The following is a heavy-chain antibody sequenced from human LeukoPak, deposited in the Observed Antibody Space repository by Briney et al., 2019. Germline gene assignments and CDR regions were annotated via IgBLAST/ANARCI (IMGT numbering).Heavy chain of an antibody. CDR1: GFTFSSYA. CDR3: ASGNTLHYFDY. V-gene: IGHV3-64*01. J-gene: IGHJ4*02. CDR2: ISSNGGST. Sequence: GGSLRLSCPASGFTFSSYAMHWVRQAPGKGLEYVSAISSNGGSTYYANSVKGRFTISRDNSKNTLYLQMGSLRAEDMAVYYCASGNTLHYFDYWGQGTLVTVSS. D-gene: IGHD1-26*01.